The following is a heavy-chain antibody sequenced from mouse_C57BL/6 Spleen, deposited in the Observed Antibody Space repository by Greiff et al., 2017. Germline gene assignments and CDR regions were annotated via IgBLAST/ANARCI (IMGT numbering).Heavy chain of an antibody. CDR3: ARPPYGTSPYWYFDV. V-gene: IGHV1-69*01. Sequence: QVQLQQPGAELVMPGASVKLSCKASGYTFTSYWMHWVKQRPGQGLEWIGEIDPSDSYTNYNQKFKGKSTLTVDKSSSTAYMQLSSLTSEDSAVYYCARPPYGTSPYWYFDVWGTGTTVTVSS. J-gene: IGHJ1*03. CDR1: GYTFTSYW. CDR2: IDPSDSYT. D-gene: IGHD1-1*01.